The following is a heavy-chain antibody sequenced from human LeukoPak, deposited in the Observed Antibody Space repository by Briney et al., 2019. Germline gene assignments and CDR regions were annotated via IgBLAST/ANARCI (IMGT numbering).Heavy chain of an antibody. J-gene: IGHJ4*02. CDR3: AKDGGLWVSAHWGDS. D-gene: IGHD7-27*01. CDR2: ITTSDGNT. V-gene: IGHV3-23*01. CDR1: GFTFSSYT. Sequence: GTSLRLSCAASGFTFSSYTMSWVRQAPGKGLEWVSIITTSDGNTYYADSVKGRLTVSRDNSKNTLFLQMNSLRAEDTAVYYCAKDGGLWVSAHWGDSWGRGTLVTVSS.